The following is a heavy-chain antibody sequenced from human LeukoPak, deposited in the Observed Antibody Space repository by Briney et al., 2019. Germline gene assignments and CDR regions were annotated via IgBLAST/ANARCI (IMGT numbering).Heavy chain of an antibody. V-gene: IGHV3-23*01. D-gene: IGHD6-19*01. CDR2: IPASGGNT. Sequence: GGSLRLSCAASGFAFSTYGMRWVRQAPGKGLEWVSTIPASGGNTYYADSVKGRFTISRDNSKNTLYLQMNSLTAEDTAIYYCVRYLSGWYYFDYWGQGTLVTVSS. CDR3: VRYLSGWYYFDY. CDR1: GFAFSTYG. J-gene: IGHJ4*02.